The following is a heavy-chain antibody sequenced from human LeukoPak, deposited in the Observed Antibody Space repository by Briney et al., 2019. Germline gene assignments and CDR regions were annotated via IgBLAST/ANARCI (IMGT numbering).Heavy chain of an antibody. V-gene: IGHV3-30*02. CDR3: AKEIPYYDILTGYPPPDY. CDR1: GFTFSSYG. D-gene: IGHD3-9*01. CDR2: IRYDGSNK. J-gene: IGHJ4*02. Sequence: GGSLRLSCAASGFTFSSYGMHWVRQAPGKGLEWVAFIRYDGSNKYYADSVKGRFTISRDNSKNTLYLQMNSLRAEDTAVYYCAKEIPYYDILTGYPPPDYWGQGTLVTVSS.